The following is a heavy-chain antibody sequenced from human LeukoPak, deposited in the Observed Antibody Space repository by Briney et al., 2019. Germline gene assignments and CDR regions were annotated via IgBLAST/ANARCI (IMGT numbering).Heavy chain of an antibody. J-gene: IGHJ4*02. CDR2: INEDGSTT. CDR3: VRDLGGRSGH. D-gene: IGHD1-26*01. Sequence: GGSLRLSCATSGFTFSSNWMHWVRQAPGKGLVWVSRINEDGSTTNYADSVKGRSTIFRDNAKNTLYLQMNSLRAEDTAVYYCVRDLGGRSGHWGQGTLVTVSS. CDR1: GFTFSSNW. V-gene: IGHV3-74*01.